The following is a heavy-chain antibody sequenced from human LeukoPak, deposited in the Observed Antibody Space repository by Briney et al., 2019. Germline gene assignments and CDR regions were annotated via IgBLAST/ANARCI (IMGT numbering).Heavy chain of an antibody. CDR3: ARDLDNSGWYVFDN. CDR1: GGSISRYY. D-gene: IGHD6-19*01. Sequence: SETLSLTCTVSGGSISRYYWSWIRQPPGKGLEWIGYIHYSGSTNSNPSLKSRVTISVDTSKNQFSLKLRSVTAADTAVYCCARDLDNSGWYVFDNWGQGNLVTVSS. V-gene: IGHV4-59*01. J-gene: IGHJ4*02. CDR2: IHYSGST.